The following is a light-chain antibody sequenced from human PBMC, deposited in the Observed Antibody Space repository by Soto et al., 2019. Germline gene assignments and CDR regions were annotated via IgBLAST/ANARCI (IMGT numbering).Light chain of an antibody. CDR3: KQYHSNWT. V-gene: IGKV1-5*01. CDR2: DAS. CDR1: HSISRW. Sequence: DMPMAQSASSLSASVGYSVTITFRVSHSISRWLDWYQEKPGKAPKVLIYDASNLESGVPSRFSGSGSGTEFTLTISSVQPDDFATYYCKQYHSNWTFGQGTKVDIK. J-gene: IGKJ1*01.